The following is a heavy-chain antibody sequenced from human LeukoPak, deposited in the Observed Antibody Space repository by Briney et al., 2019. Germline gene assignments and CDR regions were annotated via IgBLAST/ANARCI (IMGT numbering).Heavy chain of an antibody. CDR3: ARGGDYYGSGSSLFDY. Sequence: SETLSLTCTVSGGSISSYYWSWIRQPPGKGLEWIGYIYYSGSTNYNPSLKSRVTISVDTSKNQFSLKLSSVTAADTAVYYCARGGDYYGSGSSLFDYWGQGTLVTVSS. CDR1: GGSISSYY. J-gene: IGHJ4*02. CDR2: IYYSGST. D-gene: IGHD3-10*01. V-gene: IGHV4-59*01.